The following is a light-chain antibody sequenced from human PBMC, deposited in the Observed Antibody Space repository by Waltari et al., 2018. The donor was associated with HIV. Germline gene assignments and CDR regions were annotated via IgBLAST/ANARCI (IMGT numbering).Light chain of an antibody. V-gene: IGLV1-40*01. CDR1: SSNIGAGYD. CDR3: QSYDSSLSGFWV. CDR2: GDS. Sequence: QSVLTQPPSVSGAPGQRVTISCPGNSSNIGAGYDVRRYQQLPGIAPKLLINGDSNRPSGVPDRFSGSKSGTSASLAITGLQAEDEADYYCQSYDSSLSGFWVFGGGTKLTVL. J-gene: IGLJ3*02.